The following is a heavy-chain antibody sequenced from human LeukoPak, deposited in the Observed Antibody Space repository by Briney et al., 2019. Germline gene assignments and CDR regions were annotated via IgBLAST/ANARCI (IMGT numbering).Heavy chain of an antibody. CDR3: ARDLPSTPNWELDY. Sequence: GASVKVSCKSSGYTFIDYYIHWVRQAPGQGLEWMGRINPNIGSTNYAQNFQGRVTMTTDTSISTAYMELNRLTSDDTAVYYCARDLPSTPNWELDYWGQGTLVTVSS. CDR2: INPNIGST. CDR1: GYTFIDYY. V-gene: IGHV1-2*06. D-gene: IGHD7-27*01. J-gene: IGHJ4*02.